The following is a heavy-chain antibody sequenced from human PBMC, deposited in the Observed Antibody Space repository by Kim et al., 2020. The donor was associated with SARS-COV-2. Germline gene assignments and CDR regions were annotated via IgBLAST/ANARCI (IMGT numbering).Heavy chain of an antibody. CDR3: ARSLWVGASP. J-gene: IGHJ5*02. D-gene: IGHD1-26*01. CDR1: GGSFSGYY. CDR2: INHSGST. V-gene: IGHV4-34*01. Sequence: SETLSLTCAVYGGSFSGYYWSWIRQPPGKGLEWIGEINHSGSTNYNPSLKSRVTISVDTSKNQFSLKLSSVTAADTAVYYCARSLWVGASPWGQGTLVTVSS.